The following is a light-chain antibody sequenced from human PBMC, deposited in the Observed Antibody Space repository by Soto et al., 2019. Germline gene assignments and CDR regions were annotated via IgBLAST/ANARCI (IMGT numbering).Light chain of an antibody. CDR3: QQYNQWPPLT. J-gene: IGKJ4*01. CDR1: QRINTSY. V-gene: IGKV3D-15*01. Sequence: EVVLTQSPGTLSLSPGDRATLSCRASQRINTSYLAWYQQKPGQAPRLIVSGASSRATGVPARFSGSGSGTEFTLTISDLQSEDFAVYYCQQYNQWPPLTFGGGTKVDIK. CDR2: GAS.